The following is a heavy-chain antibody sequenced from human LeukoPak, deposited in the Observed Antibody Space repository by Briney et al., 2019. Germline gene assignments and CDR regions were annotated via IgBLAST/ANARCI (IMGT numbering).Heavy chain of an antibody. V-gene: IGHV2-5*02. D-gene: IGHD5-12*01. Sequence: SGPTLVKPTQTLTLTCTFSGLSLSTNEEAVGWIRQPPGKTLEWLALIYWDDDKRYSPSLKNRLTITKDTSKNQVVLTMTNMDPVDTATHYCAHSEYCGYQGGNFFDYWGQGTPVSVSS. CDR1: GLSLSTNEEA. J-gene: IGHJ4*02. CDR3: AHSEYCGYQGGNFFDY. CDR2: IYWDDDK.